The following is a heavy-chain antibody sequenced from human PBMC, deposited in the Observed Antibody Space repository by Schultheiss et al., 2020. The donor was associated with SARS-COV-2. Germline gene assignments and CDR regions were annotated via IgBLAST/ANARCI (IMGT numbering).Heavy chain of an antibody. Sequence: GGSLRLSCAASGFTFSNAWMSWVRQAPGKGLVWVARTNSDGSATSYADSVKGRFTITKDNAKNMLYLEMNNLRAEDTAVYYCVELDISWGQGTLVTVSS. CDR1: GFTFSNAW. CDR2: TNSDGSAT. V-gene: IGHV3-74*01. CDR3: VELDIS. D-gene: IGHD1-7*01. J-gene: IGHJ5*02.